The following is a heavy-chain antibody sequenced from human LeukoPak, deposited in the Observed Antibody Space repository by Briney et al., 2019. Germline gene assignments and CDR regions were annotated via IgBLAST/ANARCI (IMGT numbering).Heavy chain of an antibody. D-gene: IGHD6-13*01. J-gene: IGHJ4*02. Sequence: GGSLRLSCAASGFTFSSYSMNWVRQAPGKGLEWVSSISSSSSYIYYADSVKGRFTISRDNAKNSLYLQMNSLSAEDTAVYYCARDGLGSWDSSSYFDYWGQGTLVTVSS. V-gene: IGHV3-21*01. CDR3: ARDGLGSWDSSSYFDY. CDR1: GFTFSSYS. CDR2: ISSSSSYI.